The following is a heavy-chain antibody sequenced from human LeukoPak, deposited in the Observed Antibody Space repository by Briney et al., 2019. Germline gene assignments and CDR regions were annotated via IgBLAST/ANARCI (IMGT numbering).Heavy chain of an antibody. CDR1: GGSISSYY. Sequence: SETLSLTCTVSGGSISSYYWSWIRQPAGKGLEWIVRIYTSGSTNYNPSLKSRVTMSVDTSKNQFSLKLSSVTAADTVVYYCARAVPSGSPYYMDVWGKGTTVTVSS. V-gene: IGHV4-4*07. CDR3: ARAVPSGSPYYMDV. J-gene: IGHJ6*03. D-gene: IGHD1-26*01. CDR2: IYTSGST.